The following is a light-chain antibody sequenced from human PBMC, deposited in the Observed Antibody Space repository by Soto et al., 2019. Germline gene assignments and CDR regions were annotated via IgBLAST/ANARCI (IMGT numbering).Light chain of an antibody. CDR2: GAS. CDR1: QDIRKD. CDR3: QQYNNWPLT. J-gene: IGKJ4*01. V-gene: IGKV1-6*01. Sequence: AIQMTQSPSSPSASVGDRVTITCRASQDIRKDLAWYQQKPGKAPQILIYGASTLQTGVASRFSGSGSATDFTLTITSLQSEDFAVYYCQQYNNWPLTFGGGTKVDIK.